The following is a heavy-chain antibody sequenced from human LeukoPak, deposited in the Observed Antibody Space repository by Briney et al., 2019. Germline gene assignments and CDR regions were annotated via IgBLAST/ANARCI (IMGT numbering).Heavy chain of an antibody. D-gene: IGHD1-1*01. CDR1: GGSFSGYY. J-gene: IGHJ6*02. Sequence: SETLSLTCAVYGGSFSGYYWSWIRQPPGKGLEWIGEINHSGSTNYNPSLKSRVTISVDTSKNQFSLKLSSVTAADTAVYYCARVGGTNYYYYGMDVWGQGTTVTVSS. V-gene: IGHV4-34*01. CDR3: ARVGGTNYYYYGMDV. CDR2: INHSGST.